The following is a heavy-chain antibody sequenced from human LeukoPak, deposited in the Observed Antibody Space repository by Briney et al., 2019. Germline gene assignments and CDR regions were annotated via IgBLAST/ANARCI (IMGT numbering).Heavy chain of an antibody. J-gene: IGHJ3*02. CDR3: AREGTAMVGDAFDI. D-gene: IGHD5-18*01. CDR1: VGSFRGYY. CDR2: LNHSGST. V-gene: IGHV4-34*01. Sequence: SETLSLTCAVYVGSFRGYYWSWIRQPPGKGLEWRGELNHSGSTNYNPSLKSRVTISVDTSKNQFSLKLSSVTAADTAVYYCAREGTAMVGDAFDIWGQGTMVTVSS.